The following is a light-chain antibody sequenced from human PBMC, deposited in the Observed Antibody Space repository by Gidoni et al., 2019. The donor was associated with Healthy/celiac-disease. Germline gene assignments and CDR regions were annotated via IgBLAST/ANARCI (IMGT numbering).Light chain of an antibody. Sequence: IVMTQPPATLSAPPEETAPLSWSARLVGSSNLAWYQQKPGQAPRLLIYGASSRATGIPARFSGSGSGTDFTLTISSLQSEDFAVYYCQQYDSSPPITFGGGTRLEIK. J-gene: IGKJ5*01. CDR2: GAS. CDR1: LVGSSN. CDR3: QQYDSSPPIT. V-gene: IGKV3D-15*01.